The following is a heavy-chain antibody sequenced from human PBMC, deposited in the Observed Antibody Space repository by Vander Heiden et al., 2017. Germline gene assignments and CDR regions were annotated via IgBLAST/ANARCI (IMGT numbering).Heavy chain of an antibody. V-gene: IGHV1-8*01. J-gene: IGHJ4*02. Sequence: QVQLVQSGAEVKKPGASVQVSCKASGTTFPDYEINWVRQAAGQGLEWVGWMDPKTGKTGYAQKFQGRVAMTRNTSITTASMELSSLRSEDTAVYYCARYCSSASCYKFDYWGQGTLVTVSS. D-gene: IGHD2-2*01. CDR2: MDPKTGKT. CDR3: ARYCSSASCYKFDY. CDR1: GTTFPDYE.